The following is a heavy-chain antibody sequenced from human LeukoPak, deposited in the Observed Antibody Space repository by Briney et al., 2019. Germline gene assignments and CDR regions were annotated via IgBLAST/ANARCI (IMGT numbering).Heavy chain of an antibody. V-gene: IGHV3-11*01. CDR1: GFTFSDYY. CDR2: ISSSGSTI. J-gene: IGHJ4*02. D-gene: IGHD5-24*01. Sequence: PGGSLRLSCAASGFTFSDYYMSWIRQAPGKGLEWVSYISSSGSTIYYADSVKGRFTISRDNSQNTLYLQMDSLRADDTAVYYCASSLLATMGPLFYWGLGALVTVSS. CDR3: ASSLLATMGPLFY.